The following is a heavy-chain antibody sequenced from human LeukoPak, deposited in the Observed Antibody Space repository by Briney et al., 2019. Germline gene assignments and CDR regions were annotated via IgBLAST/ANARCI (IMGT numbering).Heavy chain of an antibody. D-gene: IGHD7-27*01. V-gene: IGHV1-46*01. CDR2: INPSGGST. Sequence: ASVKVSCKASGYTFTSYGISWVRQAPGQGLEWMGIINPSGGSTSYAQKFQGRVTMTRDTSTSTVYMKLSSLRSEDTAVYYCARAAQLGIYNAFDIWGQGTMVTVSS. CDR3: ARAAQLGIYNAFDI. CDR1: GYTFTSYG. J-gene: IGHJ3*02.